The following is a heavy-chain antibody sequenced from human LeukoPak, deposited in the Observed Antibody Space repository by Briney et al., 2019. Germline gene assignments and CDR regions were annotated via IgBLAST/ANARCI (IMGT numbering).Heavy chain of an antibody. Sequence: SETLSLTCAVYGGSFSGYYWSWIRQPPGKGLEWIGEINHSGSTNYNPSLKSRVTISVDTSKNQFSLKLSSVTAADTAVYYCARRRYCSSTGCYLYFDYWGQGTLVTVSS. CDR2: INHSGST. V-gene: IGHV4-34*01. CDR3: ARRRYCSSTGCYLYFDY. J-gene: IGHJ4*02. CDR1: GGSFSGYY. D-gene: IGHD2-2*01.